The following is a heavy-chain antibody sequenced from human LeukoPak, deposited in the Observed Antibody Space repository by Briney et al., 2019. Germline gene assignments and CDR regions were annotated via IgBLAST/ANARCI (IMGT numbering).Heavy chain of an antibody. J-gene: IGHJ3*02. V-gene: IGHV3-30*02. Sequence: GGSLRLSCAASGFTFSSYGMHWVRQAPGKGLEWVAVIWYDGSNKYYADSVKGRFTISRDNSKNTLYLQMNSLRAEDTAVYYCAFSGSYSAFDIWGQGTMVTVSS. D-gene: IGHD1-26*01. CDR3: AFSGSYSAFDI. CDR1: GFTFSSYG. CDR2: IWYDGSNK.